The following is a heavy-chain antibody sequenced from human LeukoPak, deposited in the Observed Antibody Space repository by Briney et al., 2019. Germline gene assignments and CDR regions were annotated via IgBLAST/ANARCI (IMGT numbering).Heavy chain of an antibody. CDR3: VRDHGMDV. CDR2: IWFDGTKK. CDR1: GFTFSSYG. Sequence: GGSLRLSCAASGFTFSSYGMHWVRQAPGKGLEWVAVIWFDGTKKDFADSVKGRFTISRDNSKNTLYLQMNSLRAEDTAVYYCVRDHGMDVWGQGTTVTVSS. J-gene: IGHJ6*02. V-gene: IGHV3-33*01.